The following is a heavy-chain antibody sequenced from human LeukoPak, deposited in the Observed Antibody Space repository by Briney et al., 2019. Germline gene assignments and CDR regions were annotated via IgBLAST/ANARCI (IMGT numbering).Heavy chain of an antibody. CDR3: ARDRGSYFSDAFDI. J-gene: IGHJ3*02. V-gene: IGHV1-2*02. Sequence: ASVKVSCKASGYTFTGYYMHWVRQAAGQGLEWMGWINPNSGGTNYAQKFQGRATMTRDTSISTAYMELSRLRSDDTAVYYCARDRGSYFSDAFDIWGQGTMVTVSS. CDR1: GYTFTGYY. D-gene: IGHD1-26*01. CDR2: INPNSGGT.